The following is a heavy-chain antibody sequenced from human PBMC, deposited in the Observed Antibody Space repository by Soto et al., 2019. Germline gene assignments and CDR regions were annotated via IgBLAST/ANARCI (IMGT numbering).Heavy chain of an antibody. CDR2: ISSSGTV. CDR3: ARDRKLELPGNYYYYGMDV. CDR1: GCSIRDYF. Sequence: XETLSLTCSVSGCSIRDYFWTWIRQSPGMGLEWIGYISSSGTVKYNSSLKSRVTISLDRSRNQFSLKLSSVTAADTAVYFCARDRKLELPGNYYYYGMDVWGQGTTVTAP. J-gene: IGHJ6*02. D-gene: IGHD1-7*01. V-gene: IGHV4-59*01.